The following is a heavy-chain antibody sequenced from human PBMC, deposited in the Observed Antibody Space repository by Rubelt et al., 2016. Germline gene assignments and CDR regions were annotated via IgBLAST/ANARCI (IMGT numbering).Heavy chain of an antibody. CDR1: GFTFSSYA. J-gene: IGHJ4*02. V-gene: IGHV3-23*04. D-gene: IGHD4/OR15-4a*01. CDR2: ISGSGGST. Sequence: EVQLVESGGGLVQPGGSLRLSCGASGFTFSSYAMSWVRQAPGKGLEWVSSISGSGGSTYYQDSVKGGFTISRDNSKNTLALQMNSLRAEDTVVYYCARYTGKGPPMVLPFDSWGQGTLVTVSS. CDR3: ARYTGKGPPMVLPFDS.